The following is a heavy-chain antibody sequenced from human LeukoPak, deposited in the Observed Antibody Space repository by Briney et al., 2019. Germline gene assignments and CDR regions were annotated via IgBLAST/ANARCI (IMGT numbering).Heavy chain of an antibody. CDR3: ASSLLREVRSGAFDI. V-gene: IGHV1-24*01. D-gene: IGHD2-2*01. CDR1: GYTLTELS. CDR2: FDPEDGET. Sequence: GASVKVSCKVSGYTLTELSMHWVRQAPGKGLEWMGGFDPEDGETIYAQKLQGRVTMTTDTSTSTAYMELRSLRSDDTAVYYCASSLLREVRSGAFDIWGQGTMVTVSS. J-gene: IGHJ3*02.